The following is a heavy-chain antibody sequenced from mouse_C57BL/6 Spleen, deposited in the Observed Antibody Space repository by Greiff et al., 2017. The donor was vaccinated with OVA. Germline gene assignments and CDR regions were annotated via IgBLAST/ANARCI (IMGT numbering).Heavy chain of an antibody. D-gene: IGHD1-1*01. CDR1: GYTFTSYW. Sequence: QVQLQQPGAELVKPGASVKLSCKASGYTFTSYWMHWVKQRPGRGLEWIGRIDPNSGGNKYNAKLKSKATRPVDNPSSTAYMQLSSLTSEDSAVYYCARSAYYYGSSRYWYFDVWGTGTTVTVSS. CDR2: IDPNSGGN. CDR3: ARSAYYYGSSRYWYFDV. J-gene: IGHJ1*03. V-gene: IGHV1-72*01.